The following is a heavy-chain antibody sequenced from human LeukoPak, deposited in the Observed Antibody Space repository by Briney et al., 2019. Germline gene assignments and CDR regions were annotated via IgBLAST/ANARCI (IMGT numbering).Heavy chain of an antibody. CDR1: DGSITSFY. V-gene: IGHV4-59*01. D-gene: IGHD2-8*02. CDR3: ARAVAYGIDTGYFDY. J-gene: IGHJ4*02. Sequence: SETLSLTCTVSDGSITSFYWSWIRQPPGKGLEWIGYIYYSGSTNYNPSLKSRVTKSVDTSKNQFSLNLNSVTAADTAVYYCARAVAYGIDTGYFDYWGQGTLVTVSS. CDR2: IYYSGST.